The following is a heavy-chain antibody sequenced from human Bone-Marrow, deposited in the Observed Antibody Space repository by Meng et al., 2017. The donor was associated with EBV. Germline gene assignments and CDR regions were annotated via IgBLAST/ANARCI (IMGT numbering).Heavy chain of an antibody. CDR2: ISGSGGST. Sequence: LCGSVGGFVSAGGFLRLSCAASGFTFSRYAMSWVRQAPGKGLEWVSAISGSGGSTYYADSVKGRFTISRDNSKNTLYLQMNSLRAEDTAVYYCAKGHDYGDYWGQGTLVTVSS. CDR3: AKGHDYGDY. J-gene: IGHJ4*02. V-gene: IGHV3-23*01. CDR1: GFTFSRYA. D-gene: IGHD4-17*01.